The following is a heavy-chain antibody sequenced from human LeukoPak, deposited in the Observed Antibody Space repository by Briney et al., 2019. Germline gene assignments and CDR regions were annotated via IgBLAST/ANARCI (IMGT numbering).Heavy chain of an antibody. CDR3: AKARRATEMFTDGDFDS. CDR1: GFTFNNHA. Sequence: PGGSLRLSCAAAGFTFNNHAMSWCRQAAGKGLGFVSGLSGRGDCKHSSGSVQGRFSISRDNLRNTLYLQLNSLRAEDMAVSFCAKARRATEMFTDGDFDSWGQGTLVTVSS. D-gene: IGHD3-10*02. J-gene: IGHJ4*02. CDR2: LSGRGDCK. V-gene: IGHV3-23*01.